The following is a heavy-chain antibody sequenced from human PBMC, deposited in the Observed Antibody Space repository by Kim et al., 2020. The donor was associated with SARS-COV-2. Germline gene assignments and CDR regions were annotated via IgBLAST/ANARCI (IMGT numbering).Heavy chain of an antibody. J-gene: IGHJ4*02. D-gene: IGHD2-2*01. V-gene: IGHV3-7*04. Sequence: VQGQFTISRENAKNSLYLQMNRLRAEDTAVYYCARASDSVVVTAAIGLDYWGQGTLVTVSS. CDR3: ARASDSVVVTAAIGLDY.